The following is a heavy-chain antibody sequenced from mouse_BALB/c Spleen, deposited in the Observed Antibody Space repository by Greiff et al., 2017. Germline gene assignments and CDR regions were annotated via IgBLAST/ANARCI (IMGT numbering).Heavy chain of an antibody. D-gene: IGHD2-1*01. CDR2: ISSGGST. CDR1: GFTFSSYA. J-gene: IGHJ4*01. Sequence: EVMLVESGGGLVKPGGSLKLSCAASGFTFSSYAMSWVRQTPEKRLEWVASISSGGSTYYPDSVKGRFTISRDNARNILYLQMSSLRSEDTAMYYCASNGNYGAMDYWGQGTSVTVSS. V-gene: IGHV5-6-5*01. CDR3: ASNGNYGAMDY.